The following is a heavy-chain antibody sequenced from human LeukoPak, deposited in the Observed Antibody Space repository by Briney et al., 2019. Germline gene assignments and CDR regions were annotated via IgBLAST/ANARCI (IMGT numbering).Heavy chain of an antibody. CDR1: GYTFTSYA. J-gene: IGHJ4*02. D-gene: IGHD6-19*01. V-gene: IGHV1-3*01. Sequence: RASVKVSCKASGYTFTSYAMHWVRQAPGQRLEWMGWINAGNGNTKYSQKFQGSVTITRDTSASTAYMELSSLRSEDTAVYYCARGRYSSGWYCIDYWGQGTLVTVSS. CDR3: ARGRYSSGWYCIDY. CDR2: INAGNGNT.